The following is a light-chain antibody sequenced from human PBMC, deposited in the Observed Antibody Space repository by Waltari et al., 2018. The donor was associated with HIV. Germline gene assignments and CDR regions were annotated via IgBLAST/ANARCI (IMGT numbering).Light chain of an antibody. V-gene: IGLV2-18*02. Sequence: QSALTQPLAVSGSPGQSVTISCTGTNRDIGSYTRVGWYQQTPGTAPKLVIYDVSSRPSGVPDRFSGSKSGNTAALTISGLQAEDEGDYYCSSYTTTTAHVFGTGTKVTVL. CDR2: DVS. J-gene: IGLJ1*01. CDR3: SSYTTTTAHV. CDR1: NRDIGSYTR.